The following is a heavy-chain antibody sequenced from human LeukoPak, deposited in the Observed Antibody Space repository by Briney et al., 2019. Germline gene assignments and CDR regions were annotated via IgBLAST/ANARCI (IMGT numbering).Heavy chain of an antibody. Sequence: SETLSLTCAVYGGSFSGYYWSWIRQPPGKGLEWIGEINHSGSTNYNPSLKSRVTISVDTSKNQSSLKLSSVTAADTAVYYCARSDYVWGSYRFFDYWGQGTLVTVSS. CDR3: ARSDYVWGSYRFFDY. CDR1: GGSFSGYY. J-gene: IGHJ4*02. D-gene: IGHD3-16*02. CDR2: INHSGST. V-gene: IGHV4-34*01.